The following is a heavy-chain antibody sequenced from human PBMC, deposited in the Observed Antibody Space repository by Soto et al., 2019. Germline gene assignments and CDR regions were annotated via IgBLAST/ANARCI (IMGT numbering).Heavy chain of an antibody. Sequence: GGSRALSSTSTGFRFSNYAISWVRQAPPRGLVWVSSISTRGGRTYYAVSVKGRFSISRDNSANAVYLDMDNLRAEDTGIYYCAKEFYYDASGQYSDLYFDSWGQGALLTVSS. V-gene: IGHV3-23*01. J-gene: IGHJ4*02. CDR2: ISTRGGRT. D-gene: IGHD3-22*01. CDR1: GFRFSNYA. CDR3: AKEFYYDASGQYSDLYFDS.